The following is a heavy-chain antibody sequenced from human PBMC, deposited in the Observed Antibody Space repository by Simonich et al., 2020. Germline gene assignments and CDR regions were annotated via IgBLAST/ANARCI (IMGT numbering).Heavy chain of an antibody. V-gene: IGHV1-18*01. D-gene: IGHD2-15*01. J-gene: IGHJ4*02. CDR2: ISANNGNT. CDR3: ARASRGTWWYYYFDY. CDR1: GYTFTSYG. Sequence: QVQLVQSGAEVKKPGASVKVSCKASGYTFTSYGISWVRQAPGQGLEWMEWISANNGNTNYARKLQGKVTMTTDTSTSTDYMELRSLRSDDTAVYYCARASRGTWWYYYFDYWGQRTLVTVSS.